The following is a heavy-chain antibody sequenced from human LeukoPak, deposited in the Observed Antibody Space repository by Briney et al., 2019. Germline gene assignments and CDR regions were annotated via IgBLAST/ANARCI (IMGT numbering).Heavy chain of an antibody. CDR2: IYYSGST. CDR3: ARQLGYCSGGSCYPLDY. CDR1: GGSISSSSYY. Sequence: TSETLSLTCTVSGGSISSSSYYWGWIRQPPGKGLEWIGSIYYSGSTYYNPSLKSRVTISVDTSKNQFSLKLSSVTAADTAVYYCARQLGYCSGGSCYPLDYWGQGILVTVSS. J-gene: IGHJ4*02. D-gene: IGHD2-15*01. V-gene: IGHV4-39*01.